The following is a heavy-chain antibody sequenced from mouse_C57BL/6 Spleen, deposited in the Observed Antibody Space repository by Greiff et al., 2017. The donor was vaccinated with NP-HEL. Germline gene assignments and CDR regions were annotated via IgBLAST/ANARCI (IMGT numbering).Heavy chain of an antibody. CDR1: GYAFSSSW. CDR3: ARGGVQDAMDY. J-gene: IGHJ4*01. V-gene: IGHV1-82*01. CDR2: IYPGDGDT. Sequence: QVQLKESGPELVKPGASVKISCKASGYAFSSSWMNWVKQRPGKGLEWIGRIYPGDGDTNYNGKFKGKATLTADKSSSTAYMQLSSLTSEDSAVYFCARGGVQDAMDYWGQGTSVTVSS.